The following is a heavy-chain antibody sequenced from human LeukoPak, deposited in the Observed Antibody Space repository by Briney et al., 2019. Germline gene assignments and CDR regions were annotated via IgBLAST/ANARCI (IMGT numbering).Heavy chain of an antibody. V-gene: IGHV4-59*01. CDR3: ARGQKYRNGYTVTELGSGYCDY. J-gene: IGHJ4*02. CDR2: IYYSGST. Sequence: SETLSLTCTVSGGSISSYYWSWIRQPPGKGLEWIGYIYYSGSTNYNPSLKGRVTISVDTSKNQFSLKLSSVTAADTAVYYCARGQKYRNGYTVTELGSGYCDYWGQGTLVTVSS. CDR1: GGSISSYY. D-gene: IGHD5-18*01.